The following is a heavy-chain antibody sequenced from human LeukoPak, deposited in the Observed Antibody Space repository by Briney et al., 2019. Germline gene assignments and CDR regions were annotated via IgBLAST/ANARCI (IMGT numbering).Heavy chain of an antibody. CDR2: ISTSGTII. D-gene: IGHD5-18*01. CDR3: ARDSGHVDTAMAHDY. J-gene: IGHJ4*02. CDR1: GFNFSSYE. V-gene: IGHV3-48*03. Sequence: GGSLTLSCAASGFNFSSYEMNWVRQAPGKGLEWVSYISTSGTIIYYADSVKGRFTISRDNAKNSLYLQMNSLRAEDTAVYYCARDSGHVDTAMAHDYWGQGTLVTVSS.